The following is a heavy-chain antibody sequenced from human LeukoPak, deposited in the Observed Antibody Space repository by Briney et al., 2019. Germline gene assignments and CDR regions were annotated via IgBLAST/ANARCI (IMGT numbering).Heavy chain of an antibody. CDR2: IYYSGST. V-gene: IGHV4-59*01. Sequence: SETLSLTCTVSGGSISNYYWSWIRQPPGKGLEWIGYIYYSGSTNYNPSLKSRVTISVDTTKNQFSLNLSSVTAADTAVYYCARALSGYRFSGFDYGGQGTLVTVSS. CDR1: GGSISNYY. CDR3: ARALSGYRFSGFDY. D-gene: IGHD3-22*01. J-gene: IGHJ4*02.